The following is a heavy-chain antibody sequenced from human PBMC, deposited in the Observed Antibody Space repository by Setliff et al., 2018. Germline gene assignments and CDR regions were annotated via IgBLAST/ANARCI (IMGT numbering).Heavy chain of an antibody. D-gene: IGHD2-15*01. Sequence: GASVKVSCKASGGMSGTYSISWVRQAPGQGLEWMGAIIPIFGTPNYAQKFQDRVTITAGVSTSTAYMELSSLRSDDTAVDYCARDGAYCSGGSCYSFDYWGQGTPVTVSS. J-gene: IGHJ4*02. CDR1: GGMSGTYS. V-gene: IGHV1-69*13. CDR3: ARDGAYCSGGSCYSFDY. CDR2: IIPIFGTP.